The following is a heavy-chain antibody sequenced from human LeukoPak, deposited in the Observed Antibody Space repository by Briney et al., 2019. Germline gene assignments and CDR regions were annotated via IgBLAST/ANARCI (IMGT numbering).Heavy chain of an antibody. V-gene: IGHV3-53*01. J-gene: IGHJ2*01. CDR1: GFTVSTNY. Sequence: GGSLRLSCAASGFTVSTNYMNWFRQAPGKGLEWVSILHSGSDTYYADAVKGRFTISRNSSKNILSLQMNNLRAEDTAVYYCARVGDHFLWYLDLWGRGTLVSVSS. D-gene: IGHD3-10*01. CDR2: LHSGSDT. CDR3: ARVGDHFLWYLDL.